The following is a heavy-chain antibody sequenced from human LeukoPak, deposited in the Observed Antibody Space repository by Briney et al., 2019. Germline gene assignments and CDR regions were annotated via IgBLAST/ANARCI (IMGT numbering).Heavy chain of an antibody. Sequence: SETLSLTRTVSGGSISSYYWSWIRQPPGKGLEWIGYIFKTGSTNYNSSLKSRVTMSLDRSKNQFSLNLRSMTAADTAIYYCAKIGPGSWYFDLWGRGTLVTVSS. CDR3: AKIGPGSWYFDL. V-gene: IGHV4-59*01. D-gene: IGHD3-10*01. CDR2: IFKTGST. CDR1: GGSISSYY. J-gene: IGHJ2*01.